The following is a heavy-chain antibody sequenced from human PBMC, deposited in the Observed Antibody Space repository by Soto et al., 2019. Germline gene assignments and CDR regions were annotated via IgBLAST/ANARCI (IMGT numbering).Heavy chain of an antibody. CDR1: GFTFSSYG. CDR3: AKDLRDSSSSNDNWFEL. Sequence: GGSLRLSCAASGFTFSSYGMHWVRQAPGKGLEWVAVISYDGSNKYYADSVKGRFTISRDNSKNTLYLQMNSLRAEDTAVYYCAKDLRDSSSSNDNWFELWGQGSRVTVSS. D-gene: IGHD6-6*01. J-gene: IGHJ5*02. V-gene: IGHV3-30*18. CDR2: ISYDGSNK.